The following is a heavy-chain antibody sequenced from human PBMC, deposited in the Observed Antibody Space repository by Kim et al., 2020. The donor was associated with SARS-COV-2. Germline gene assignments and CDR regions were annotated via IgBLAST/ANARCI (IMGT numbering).Heavy chain of an antibody. CDR1: GGSFSGYY. CDR2: INHSGST. D-gene: IGHD2-15*01. V-gene: IGHV4-34*01. CDR3: ASLRGYCSGGSCSSPSWFDP. Sequence: SETLSLTCAVYGGSFSGYYWSWIRQPPGKGLEWIGEINHSGSTNYNPSLKSRVTISVDTSKNQFSLKLSSVTAADTAVYYCASLRGYCSGGSCSSPSWFDPWGQGTLVTVSS. J-gene: IGHJ5*02.